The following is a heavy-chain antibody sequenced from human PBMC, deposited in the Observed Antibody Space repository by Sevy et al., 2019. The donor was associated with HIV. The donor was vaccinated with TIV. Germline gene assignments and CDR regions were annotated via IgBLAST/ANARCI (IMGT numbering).Heavy chain of an antibody. CDR3: VKERVGYISSWYYFDY. CDR2: INNSGGST. V-gene: IGHV3-23*01. Sequence: GGSLRLSCAVSGFTVNTYAMSWVRQAPGKGLEWVAVINNSGGSTDYADSVRGRFSISRDNPNVYLEMNSLRVKDTAVYYCVKERVGYISSWYYFDYWGQGTLVTVSS. D-gene: IGHD6-13*01. J-gene: IGHJ4*02. CDR1: GFTVNTYA.